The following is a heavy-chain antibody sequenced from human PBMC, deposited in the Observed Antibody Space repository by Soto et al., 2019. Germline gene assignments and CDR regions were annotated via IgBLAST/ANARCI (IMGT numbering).Heavy chain of an antibody. V-gene: IGHV3-30*03. CDR3: VSDRGYGHASVPYS. Sequence: QAPLVESGGGVVQPGRSLRLSCAASGFTFSSYGMHWVRQAPGTGLEWVAVIYDGGLQHYADSVKGRFTISRDNSKNMVLLQMNSLRAEDTAVYYCVSDRGYGHASVPYSWGQGTLVSVSS. CDR1: GFTFSSYG. CDR2: IYDGGLQ. D-gene: IGHD5-18*01. J-gene: IGHJ4*02.